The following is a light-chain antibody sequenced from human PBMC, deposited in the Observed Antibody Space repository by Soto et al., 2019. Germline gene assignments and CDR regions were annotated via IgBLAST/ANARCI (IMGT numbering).Light chain of an antibody. J-gene: IGKJ5*01. CDR2: DAS. CDR3: QVRSNWPPSIT. Sequence: EIVMTQSPATLSVSPGERATLSCRASQSVSSNLAWYQQKTGQAPRLLIYDASNRATGIPARFSGSGSGTDFTLNISGLEPEDFAVYYCQVRSNWPPSITFGQGTRLEIK. V-gene: IGKV3-11*01. CDR1: QSVSSN.